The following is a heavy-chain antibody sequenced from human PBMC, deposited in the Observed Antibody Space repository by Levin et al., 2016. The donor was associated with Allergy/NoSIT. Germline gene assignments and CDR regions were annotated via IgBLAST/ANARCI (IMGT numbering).Heavy chain of an antibody. J-gene: IGHJ3*01. D-gene: IGHD4-17*01. Sequence: GESLKISCAGSGLIFNKYAMTWVRQAPGKGLEWVASISGSGVSTYYADSVKGRFAISRDNSKNTLYLQMNSLRAEDTALYFCGKDPNGDYVGAFDFWGRGTMVTVSS. CDR2: ISGSGVST. V-gene: IGHV3-23*01. CDR1: GLIFNKYA. CDR3: GKDPNGDYVGAFDF.